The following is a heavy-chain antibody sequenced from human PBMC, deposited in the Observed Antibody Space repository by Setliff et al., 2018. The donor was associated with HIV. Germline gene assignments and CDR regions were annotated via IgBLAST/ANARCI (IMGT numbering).Heavy chain of an antibody. J-gene: IGHJ6*02. V-gene: IGHV3-7*03. Sequence: GGSLRLSCAASGCTFSADWMSWVRQAPGKGLERVANRKPDGSDKYYVDSGKGRFTISRDNAKNSLYLQRNRPRAEDTALYYCAKSAGPQLIYYYGMDVWGQGTTVTVSS. CDR2: RKPDGSDK. CDR1: GCTFSADW. CDR3: AKSAGPQLIYYYGMDV. D-gene: IGHD3-16*01.